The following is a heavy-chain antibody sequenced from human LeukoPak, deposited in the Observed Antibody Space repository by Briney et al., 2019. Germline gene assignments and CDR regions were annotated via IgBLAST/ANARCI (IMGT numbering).Heavy chain of an antibody. J-gene: IGHJ4*02. V-gene: IGHV6-1*01. D-gene: IGHD2-2*01. CDR2: TYYRSKWYN. CDR3: ARDVWSSTTRYFDY. Sequence: SQTLSLTCAISGDSVFSNSAAWNSIRQSPSRGLEWPGRTYYRSKWYNDYAVSVKSRITINPDTSKNQFSLQLNSVTPEDTAVYYCARDVWSSTTRYFDYWGQGTLVTVSS. CDR1: GDSVFSNSAA.